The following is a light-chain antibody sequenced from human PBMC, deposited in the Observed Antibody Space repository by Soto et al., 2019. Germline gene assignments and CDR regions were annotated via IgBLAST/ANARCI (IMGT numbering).Light chain of an antibody. CDR2: GAS. Sequence: EIVMTQSPVTLSVSPGERASLSCRASQSISSNLAWYQQKPGQGPRLLIYGASSRATGIPAWFSGSGSGTDFTLTISSLQSEDFGVYYCQQYNKWPRTFGQGTKVEI. CDR3: QQYNKWPRT. CDR1: QSISSN. V-gene: IGKV3-15*01. J-gene: IGKJ1*01.